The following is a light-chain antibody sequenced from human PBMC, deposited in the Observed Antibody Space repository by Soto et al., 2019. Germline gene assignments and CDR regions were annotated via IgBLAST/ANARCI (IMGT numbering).Light chain of an antibody. CDR1: SGYRNYA. Sequence: QLVLTQSSSASASLRASVKLTCTLSSGYRNYAIAWHQQQPEKGPRYLLKVNSAGSHRRGYGFSDRFSVSSSGTERFLYSYRSQSEDQAYYYCQTWGTGIHVLLGGGTKLTVL. V-gene: IGLV4-69*01. J-gene: IGLJ2*01. CDR3: QTWGTGIHVL. CDR2: VNSAGSH.